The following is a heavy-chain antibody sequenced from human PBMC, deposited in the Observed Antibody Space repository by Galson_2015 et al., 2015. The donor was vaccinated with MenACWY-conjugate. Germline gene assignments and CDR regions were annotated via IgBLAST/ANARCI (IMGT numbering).Heavy chain of an antibody. D-gene: IGHD2-21*02. Sequence: SLRLSCAASGFTFSDYYMSWLRQAPGTGLEWISYISSSSSYTHYADSVTGRFTISRDNAKNSLYLQMNSLSTEDTAIYYCARETATYFQHRGQGTLVTVSS. J-gene: IGHJ1*01. CDR3: ARETATYFQH. V-gene: IGHV3-11*05. CDR1: GFTFSDYY. CDR2: ISSSSSYT.